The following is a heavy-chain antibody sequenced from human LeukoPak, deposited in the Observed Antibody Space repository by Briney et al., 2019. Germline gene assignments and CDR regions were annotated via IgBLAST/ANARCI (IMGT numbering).Heavy chain of an antibody. Sequence: GGSLRLSCAASGFTFSSYWMTWVRQAPGKGLEWVANIKQDGSERNYVDSVKGRFTVSRDNAKNSLYLQMNTLRDEDTAVYYCATGAGCGYWGQGTLVTVSS. D-gene: IGHD6-19*01. CDR1: GFTFSSYW. CDR3: ATGAGCGY. J-gene: IGHJ4*02. V-gene: IGHV3-7*03. CDR2: IKQDGSER.